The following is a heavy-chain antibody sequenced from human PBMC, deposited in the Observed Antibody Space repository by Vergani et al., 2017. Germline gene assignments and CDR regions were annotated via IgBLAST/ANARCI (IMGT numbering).Heavy chain of an antibody. CDR2: ISWNSGAV. CDR1: GITFWKFG. J-gene: IGHJ4*02. D-gene: IGHD1-14*01. CDR3: AKPVPYHNYFDY. Sequence: EVDLVESGGGLAQPGGSLRLSCEASGITFWKFGMHWVRQGPGKGLEWVSGISWNSGAVDYADSVRGRFTISRDNAKNSLFLEMNSLRAEDTAVYYCAKPVPYHNYFDYWGQGTLVTVAS. V-gene: IGHV3-9*01.